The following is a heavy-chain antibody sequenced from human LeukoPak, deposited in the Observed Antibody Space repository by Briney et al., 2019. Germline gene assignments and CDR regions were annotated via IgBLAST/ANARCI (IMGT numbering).Heavy chain of an antibody. CDR2: INHSGST. CDR3: ATSRGGPRGRFDP. J-gene: IGHJ5*02. CDR1: GGSFSGYY. V-gene: IGHV4-34*01. Sequence: PSETLSLTCAVYGGSFSGYYWSWIRQPPGKGLEWIGEINHSGSTNYNPSLKSRVTISVDTSKNQFSLKLSSVTAADTAVYYCATSRGGPRGRFDPWGQGTLVTVSS. D-gene: IGHD1-26*01.